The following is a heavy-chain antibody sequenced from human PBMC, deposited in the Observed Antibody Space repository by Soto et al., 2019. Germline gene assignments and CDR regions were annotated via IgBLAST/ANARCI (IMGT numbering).Heavy chain of an antibody. CDR1: GGSISSGGYS. J-gene: IGHJ6*02. D-gene: IGHD3-3*01. CDR3: ARDKRITIFGVVIEGDPTDYYAMDV. Sequence: PSETLSLTCAVSGGSISSGGYSWSWIRQPPGKGLEWIGYIYHSGSTYYNPSLKSRVTISVDRSKNQFSLKLSSVTAAGTAVYYCARDKRITIFGVVIEGDPTDYYAMDVWGQGTTVTVSS. V-gene: IGHV4-30-2*01. CDR2: IYHSGST.